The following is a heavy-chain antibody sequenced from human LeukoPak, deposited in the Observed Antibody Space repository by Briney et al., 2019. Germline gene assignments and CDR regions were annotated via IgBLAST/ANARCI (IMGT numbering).Heavy chain of an antibody. Sequence: GGSLRLSCSASGFTFSSCAMHWVRQAPEKGLEYVSAISGNGGNTYYTDSVKGRFTVSRDNSKDTLYLQMSSLRAEDTAVYYCARVPEGGWLVIFDYWGQGTLVSVSS. J-gene: IGHJ4*02. CDR3: ARVPEGGWLVIFDY. CDR1: GFTFSSCA. D-gene: IGHD3-9*01. CDR2: ISGNGGNT. V-gene: IGHV3-64*04.